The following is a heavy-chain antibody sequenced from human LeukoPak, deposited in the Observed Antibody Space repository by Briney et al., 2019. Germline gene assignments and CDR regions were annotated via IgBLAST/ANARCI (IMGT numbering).Heavy chain of an antibody. Sequence: SETLSLTCAVSGGSISSGSYYWSWIRQPAGKGLEWIGRIYTSGSTNYNPSLKSRVTISVDTSKNQFSLKLSSVTAADTAVYYCARGRRDYYDSSGYPRLPYYYYYMDVWGKGTTVTVSS. CDR2: IYTSGST. CDR3: ARGRRDYYDSSGYPRLPYYYYYMDV. CDR1: GGSISSGSYY. D-gene: IGHD3-22*01. V-gene: IGHV4-61*02. J-gene: IGHJ6*03.